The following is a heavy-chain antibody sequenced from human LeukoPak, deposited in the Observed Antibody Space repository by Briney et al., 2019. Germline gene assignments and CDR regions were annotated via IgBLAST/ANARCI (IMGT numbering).Heavy chain of an antibody. V-gene: IGHV4-34*01. J-gene: IGHJ4*02. Sequence: SETLSLTCAVYGGSFSGYYWSWIRQPPGKGLEWIGEINHSGSTNYNPSLKSRVTISVDTSKNQFSLKLSSVTAADTAVYYCAREPQGPPGWGQGTLVTVSS. CDR1: GGSFSGYY. CDR3: AREPQGPPG. CDR2: INHSGST.